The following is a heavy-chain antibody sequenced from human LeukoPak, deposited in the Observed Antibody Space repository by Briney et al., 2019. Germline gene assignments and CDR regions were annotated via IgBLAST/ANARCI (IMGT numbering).Heavy chain of an antibody. CDR1: GFPFSSYW. CDR2: MKYDGSEI. V-gene: IGHV3-7*05. CDR3: AREGTITAYNFDY. Sequence: PGGSLRLSCAASGFPFSSYWMSWVRQAPGKGLEWVANMKYDGSEIYYVDSVKGRFTISRDNAKNSLYLQMNSLRAEDTAVYYCAREGTITAYNFDYWGQGTLVTVSS. J-gene: IGHJ4*02. D-gene: IGHD5-12*01.